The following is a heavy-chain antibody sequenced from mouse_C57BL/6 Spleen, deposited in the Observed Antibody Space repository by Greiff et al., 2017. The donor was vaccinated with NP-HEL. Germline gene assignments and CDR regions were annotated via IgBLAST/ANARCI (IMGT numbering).Heavy chain of an antibody. V-gene: IGHV1-81*01. Sequence: VQLQQSGAELARPGASVKLSCKASGYTFTSYGISWVKQRTGQGLEWIGEIYPRSGNTYYNEKFKGKATLTADKSSNTAYMELRSLTSEDSAVYFCAREDYDHGRDYWGQGTSVTVSS. J-gene: IGHJ4*01. CDR1: GYTFTSYG. D-gene: IGHD2-4*01. CDR2: IYPRSGNT. CDR3: AREDYDHGRDY.